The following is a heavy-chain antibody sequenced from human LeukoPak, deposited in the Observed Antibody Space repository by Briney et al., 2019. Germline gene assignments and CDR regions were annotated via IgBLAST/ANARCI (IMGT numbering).Heavy chain of an antibody. CDR3: ARDKYYYDSSGQFDY. CDR1: GFTFTSYG. V-gene: IGHV1-18*01. Sequence: ASVKVSCRASGFTFTSYGITWVRQAPGQGLEWMGWISAYNGNTQYAQNLQGRVTMTTDTSTNTAYMELRSLRSDDTAVYYCARDKYYYDSSGQFDYWGQGTLVTVSS. D-gene: IGHD3-22*01. CDR2: ISAYNGNT. J-gene: IGHJ4*02.